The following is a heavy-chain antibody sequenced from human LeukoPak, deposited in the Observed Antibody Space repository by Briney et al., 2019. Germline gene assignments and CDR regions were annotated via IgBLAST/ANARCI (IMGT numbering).Heavy chain of an antibody. CDR1: GFTFSSYA. CDR3: AKDGGSSCHSPVDY. J-gene: IGHJ4*02. CDR2: ISGSGGST. Sequence: GGSLRLSCAASGFTFSSYAMSWVRQAPGKGLEWVSAISGSGGSTYYADSVKGRFTISRDNSKNTLYLQMSGLRAEDTAIYYCAKDGGSSCHSPVDYWGQGTLVTVSS. D-gene: IGHD2-15*01. V-gene: IGHV3-23*01.